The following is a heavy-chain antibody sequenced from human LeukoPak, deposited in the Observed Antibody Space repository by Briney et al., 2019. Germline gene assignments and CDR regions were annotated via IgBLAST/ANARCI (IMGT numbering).Heavy chain of an antibody. CDR2: IHSNGGKT. D-gene: IGHD3-16*02. Sequence: GGSLRLSCAASGFIFSTSGMSWVRQAPDRGLEWVSSIHSNGGKTYYADSVKGRFTISRDNSENTVFLQMNSLRVEDTAIYYCARLSSFAFDIWGQGTMVTVSS. V-gene: IGHV3-23*01. CDR1: GFIFSTSG. CDR3: ARLSSFAFDI. J-gene: IGHJ3*02.